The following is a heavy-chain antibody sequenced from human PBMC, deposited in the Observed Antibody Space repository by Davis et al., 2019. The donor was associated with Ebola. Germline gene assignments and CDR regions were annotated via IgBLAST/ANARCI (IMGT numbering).Heavy chain of an antibody. D-gene: IGHD3-16*01. V-gene: IGHV4-34*01. CDR3: ARLGGPATNFDT. J-gene: IGHJ4*02. Sequence: SETLSLTCAVYGGSFSDYFWSWIRQPPGKGLEWIGSIYYNGFTYYKPSLKSRVTISVDTSKNQFSVKLNSVTTADTAMYYCARLGGPATNFDTWGQGTLVTVPS. CDR1: GGSFSDYF. CDR2: IYYNGFT.